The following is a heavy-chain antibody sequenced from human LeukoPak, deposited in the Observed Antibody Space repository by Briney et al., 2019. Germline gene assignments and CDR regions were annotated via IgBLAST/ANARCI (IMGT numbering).Heavy chain of an antibody. CDR3: ARADRVDGGPYLIDP. V-gene: IGHV1-2*02. D-gene: IGHD2-21*01. Sequence: ASVKVSCKASGYTFTDSYIHWVRQAPGQGLEWMGWINPKSGGRNSAQKFQGRLTMTRDTSISALYMELNWLTSDDTAIYYCARADRVDGGPYLIDPWGQGTLVTVSS. CDR1: GYTFTDSY. CDR2: INPKSGGR. J-gene: IGHJ5*02.